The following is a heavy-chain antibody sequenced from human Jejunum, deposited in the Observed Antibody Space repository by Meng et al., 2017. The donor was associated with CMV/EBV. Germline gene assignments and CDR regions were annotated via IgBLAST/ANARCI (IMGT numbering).Heavy chain of an antibody. Sequence: EVQILDSGGGLVPPGGYLRLSCEASGFTFDSYAMSWVRQAPGKRPEWVSTVSDDGIYTYYADSVKGRFSISRDNSKGTVYLQMNSLRVEDTALYYCAKERSSNFDYWGQGTLVTVSS. J-gene: IGHJ4*02. CDR3: AKERSSNFDY. CDR2: VSDDGIYT. D-gene: IGHD2-2*01. V-gene: IGHV3-23*01. CDR1: GFTFDSYA.